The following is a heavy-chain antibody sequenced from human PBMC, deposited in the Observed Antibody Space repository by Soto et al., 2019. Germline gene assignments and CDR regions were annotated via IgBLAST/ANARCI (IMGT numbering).Heavy chain of an antibody. CDR2: IIPIFGTA. J-gene: IGHJ4*02. V-gene: IGHV1-69*13. D-gene: IGHD1-26*01. CDR1: GGTFSSYA. CDR3: ANNGMVSGSYHALGY. Sequence: SVKVSCKASGGTFSSYAISWVRQAPGQGLEWMGGIIPIFGTANYAQKFQGRVTITADESTSTAYMELSSLRSEDTAVYYCANNGMVSGSYHALGYWGQGTLVTVSS.